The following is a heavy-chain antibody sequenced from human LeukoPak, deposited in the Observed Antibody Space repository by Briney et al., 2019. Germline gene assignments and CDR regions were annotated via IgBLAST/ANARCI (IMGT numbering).Heavy chain of an antibody. Sequence: SQTLSLTCAISGDSVSSNSAAWNWIRQSPSRGLEWLGRTYYRSKWYNDYAVSVKSRITINPDTSKNQFSLQLNSVTPEDTAVYYCAGQQLALVGAEYYYYGMDVWGQGTTVTVSS. CDR1: GDSVSSNSAA. CDR3: AGQQLALVGAEYYYYGMDV. CDR2: TYYRSKWYN. D-gene: IGHD6-13*01. V-gene: IGHV6-1*01. J-gene: IGHJ6*02.